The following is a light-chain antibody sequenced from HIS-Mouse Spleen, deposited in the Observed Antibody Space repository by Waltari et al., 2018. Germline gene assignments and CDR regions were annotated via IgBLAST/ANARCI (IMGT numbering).Light chain of an antibody. Sequence: DIRMTQSPSSLSASVGDRVTITCRASQSISSYLNWYQQKQGKASKLLIYAASSLQSGVPSRFSGSGSGTDVTLTISSLQPEDFATYYCQQSYSTPMYTFGQGTKLEIK. V-gene: IGKV1-39*01. CDR1: QSISSY. J-gene: IGKJ2*01. CDR3: QQSYSTPMYT. CDR2: AAS.